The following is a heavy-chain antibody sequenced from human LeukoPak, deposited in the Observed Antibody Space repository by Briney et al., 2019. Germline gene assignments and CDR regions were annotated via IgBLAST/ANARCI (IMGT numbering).Heavy chain of an antibody. CDR1: GFTFSSYS. D-gene: IGHD6-6*01. CDR2: ISSSSSYI. CDR3: AKGGTVIARLIAAD. V-gene: IGHV3-21*04. Sequence: PGGSLRLSCEASGFTFSSYSMNWVRQAPGKGLEWVSSISSSSSYIYYADSVKGRFTISRDNSENTLYLQMNSLRAEDTAVYYCAKGGTVIARLIAADWGQGTLVTVSS. J-gene: IGHJ4*02.